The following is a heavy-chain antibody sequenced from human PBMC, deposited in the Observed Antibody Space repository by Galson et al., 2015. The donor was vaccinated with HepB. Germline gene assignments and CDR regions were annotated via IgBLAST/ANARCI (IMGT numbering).Heavy chain of an antibody. CDR3: ASHHCSSTSCYGYYYYYGMDV. Sequence: SLRLSCAASGFTVSSNYMSWVRQAPGKGLEWVSVIYSGGSTYYADSVKGRFTISRHNSKNTLYLQMNSLRAEDTAVYYCASHHCSSTSCYGYYYYYGMDVWGQGTTVTVSS. V-gene: IGHV3-53*04. CDR2: IYSGGST. D-gene: IGHD2-2*01. CDR1: GFTVSSNY. J-gene: IGHJ6*02.